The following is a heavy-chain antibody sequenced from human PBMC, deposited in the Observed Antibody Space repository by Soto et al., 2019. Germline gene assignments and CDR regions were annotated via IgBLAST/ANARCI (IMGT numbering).Heavy chain of an antibody. CDR2: IDSDGRST. V-gene: IGHV3-74*03. J-gene: IGHJ4*02. Sequence: EVQLVESGGGLVQPGGSLRLSCAASGFTFSSYWMHWVRQSPGKGLVWVSQIDSDGRSTTYADPVKGRFTGSRDNATNKLFLQMNSLRAADAAVYYCVRDYDSSGFYSGHWGQGTLVTVSS. CDR1: GFTFSSYW. CDR3: VRDYDSSGFYSGH. D-gene: IGHD3-22*01.